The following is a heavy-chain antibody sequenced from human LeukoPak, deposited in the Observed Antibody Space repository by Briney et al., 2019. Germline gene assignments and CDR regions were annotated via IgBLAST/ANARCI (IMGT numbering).Heavy chain of an antibody. CDR2: IKAKPHGGTT. Sequence: GGSLRLSCAASGFTFINAWMAWVRQAPGKGLEWVGRIKAKPHGGTTDYAAPVKGRFTISRDDSKNTLYLQMNSLKTEDTAVHYCTTDGVGIEGATFDYWGQGILVTVSS. CDR1: GFTFINAW. V-gene: IGHV3-15*01. CDR3: TTDGVGIEGATFDY. J-gene: IGHJ4*02. D-gene: IGHD1-26*01.